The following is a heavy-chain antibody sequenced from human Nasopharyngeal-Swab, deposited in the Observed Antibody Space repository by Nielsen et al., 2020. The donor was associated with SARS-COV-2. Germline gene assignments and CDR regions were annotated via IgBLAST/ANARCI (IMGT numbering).Heavy chain of an antibody. V-gene: IGHV1-69*13. CDR2: IIPIFGPA. J-gene: IGHJ5*02. CDR3: ARGVVPAAMHGWFDP. CDR1: GGTFSSYA. Sequence: SVKVSCKASGGTFSSYAINWVRQAPGQGLEWMGGIIPIFGPANYAQKFQGRVTITADESTSTVYMELSSLRSEDMAVYYCARGVVPAAMHGWFDPWGQGTLVTVSS. D-gene: IGHD2-2*01.